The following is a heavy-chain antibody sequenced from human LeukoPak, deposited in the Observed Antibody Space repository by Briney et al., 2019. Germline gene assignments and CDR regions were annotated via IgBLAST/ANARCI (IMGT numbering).Heavy chain of an antibody. J-gene: IGHJ4*02. D-gene: IGHD3-10*01. CDR1: GYSISNRYY. V-gene: IGHV4-61*02. CDR3: ARTKGRVVRGVISDYFDY. Sequence: PSETLSLTCTVSGYSISNRYYWGWIRQPAGKGLEWIGRIYTSGSTNYNPSLKSRVTISVDTSKNQFSLKLSSVTAADTAVYYCARTKGRVVRGVISDYFDYWGQGTLVTVSS. CDR2: IYTSGST.